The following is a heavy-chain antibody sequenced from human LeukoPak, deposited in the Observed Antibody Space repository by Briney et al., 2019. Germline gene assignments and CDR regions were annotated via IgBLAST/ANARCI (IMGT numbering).Heavy chain of an antibody. V-gene: IGHV1-8*01. D-gene: IGHD2-15*01. Sequence: ASVKVSCKASGYSFTSHDINWVRQATGQGLEWMGWMNPNSGNTGYAQKFQDRVTMTRNTSISTAYLELSSLGSEDTAMYYCASALKRGSXXXLIDHWGQGTLVTVSS. CDR2: MNPNSGNT. J-gene: IGHJ4*02. CDR3: ASALKRGSXXXLIDH. CDR1: GYSFTSHD.